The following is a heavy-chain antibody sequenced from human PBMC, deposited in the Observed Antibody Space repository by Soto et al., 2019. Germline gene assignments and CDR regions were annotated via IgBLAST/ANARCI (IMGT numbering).Heavy chain of an antibody. CDR3: ARESLSPDAFYV. CDR1: GFTFSSYG. Sequence: PGGSLRLSCAASGFTFSSYGMHWVRQAPGKGLEWVAVISYDGSNKYYADSVKGRFTISRDNSKNTLYLQMNSLRAEDTAVYYCARESLSPDAFYVWGQGTMVTVSS. J-gene: IGHJ3*01. D-gene: IGHD3-16*01. CDR2: ISYDGSNK. V-gene: IGHV3-30*03.